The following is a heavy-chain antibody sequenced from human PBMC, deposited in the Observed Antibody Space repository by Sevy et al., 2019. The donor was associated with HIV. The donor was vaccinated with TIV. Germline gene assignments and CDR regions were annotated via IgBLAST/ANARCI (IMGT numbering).Heavy chain of an antibody. Sequence: GGSLRLSCAASGFTVSSNYMSWVRQAPGKGLEWVSVIYSGGSTYYADSVKGRFTISRDNSKNTLYLQMNSLRAEDTAVYHCARGGCSGGSCYDPFDYWGQGTLVTVSS. D-gene: IGHD2-15*01. CDR2: IYSGGST. CDR1: GFTVSSNY. V-gene: IGHV3-53*01. CDR3: ARGGCSGGSCYDPFDY. J-gene: IGHJ4*02.